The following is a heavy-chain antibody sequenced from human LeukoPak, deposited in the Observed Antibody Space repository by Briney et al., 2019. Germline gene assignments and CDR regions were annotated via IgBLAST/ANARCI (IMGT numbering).Heavy chain of an antibody. CDR3: ARENYCTNGVCWAFDP. Sequence: PSETLSLTCTVSGGSISSSDYYWGWIRQPPGKWLEWIGNIYYTGSSSYNSSLKSRVTISVDTSKNQFSLQLSSVTAADTAVYYCARENYCTNGVCWAFDPWGQGTLVTVSS. V-gene: IGHV4-39*07. CDR2: IYYTGSS. CDR1: GGSISSSDYY. J-gene: IGHJ5*02. D-gene: IGHD2-8*01.